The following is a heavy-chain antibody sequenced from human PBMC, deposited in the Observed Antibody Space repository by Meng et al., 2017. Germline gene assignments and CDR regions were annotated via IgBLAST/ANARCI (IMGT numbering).Heavy chain of an antibody. CDR1: GYTFTSYG. V-gene: IGHV1-18*01. CDR3: ARGLLWFGETTGVFDY. D-gene: IGHD3-10*01. Sequence: ASVKVSCKASGYTFTSYGISWVRQAPGQGLEWMGWISAYNGNTNYAQQLQGRVTMTTDTSTSTAYMELRSLRSDDTAVYYCARGLLWFGETTGVFDYWGQGTLVTVSS. CDR2: ISAYNGNT. J-gene: IGHJ4*02.